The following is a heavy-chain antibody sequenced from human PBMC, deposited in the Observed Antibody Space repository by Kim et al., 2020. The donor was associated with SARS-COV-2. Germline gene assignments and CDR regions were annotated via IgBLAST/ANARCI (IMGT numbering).Heavy chain of an antibody. CDR2: ISSTGVYI. J-gene: IGHJ4*02. V-gene: IGHV3-21*01. CDR1: GFSFSDYD. D-gene: IGHD6-13*01. CDR3: ARVFRPCVAAFGTCSVGF. Sequence: GGSLRLSCTASGFSFSDYDMNWVRRIPGKGLEWVSSISSTGVYIYYADSVRGRFTISRDNAQNSLFLQMSSLRAEDSGLYYCARVFRPCVAAFGTCSVGFWGQGALVTVSS.